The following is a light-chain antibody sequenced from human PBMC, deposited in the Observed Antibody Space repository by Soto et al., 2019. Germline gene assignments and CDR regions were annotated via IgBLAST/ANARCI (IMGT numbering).Light chain of an antibody. CDR1: QGISNH. J-gene: IGKJ2*01. CDR3: LQYNSFPYT. Sequence: DLQMTQSPSSLSASVGDRVIITCRASQGISNHLAWFQQKPGKAPKSLIYSATTLQFGVPSKFSGSGSGTVFTLTINSLQPEDFASYYCLQYNSFPYTFGQGTNLEIK. V-gene: IGKV1-16*02. CDR2: SAT.